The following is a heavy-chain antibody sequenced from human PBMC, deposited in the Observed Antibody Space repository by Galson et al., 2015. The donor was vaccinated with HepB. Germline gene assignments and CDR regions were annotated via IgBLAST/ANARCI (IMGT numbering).Heavy chain of an antibody. J-gene: IGHJ4*02. CDR2: ITTSGSTI. V-gene: IGHV3-48*03. Sequence: SLRLSCAASGFTFSSYEMNWVRQTPGKGLEWVSYITTSGSTIYYADSVKGRFTISRDNAKNSLYLQMNSLRAEDTAVYYCATDRSLAAPGPYYFDYWGQGTLVTVSS. CDR1: GFTFSSYE. CDR3: ATDRSLAAPGPYYFDY. D-gene: IGHD6-13*01.